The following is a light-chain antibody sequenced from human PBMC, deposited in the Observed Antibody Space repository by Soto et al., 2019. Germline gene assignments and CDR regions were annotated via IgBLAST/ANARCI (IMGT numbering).Light chain of an antibody. CDR3: AVWDDSLNGPV. Sequence: QSVLTQTPSASGAPGQWVTISCSGSSSNIGSNSLTWYQHLPGAAPKLLIYDNNQRPSGVPDRFSGSKSGTSASLAISGLQSEDEADYYCAVWDDSLNGPVFGGGTQLPSS. CDR1: SSNIGSNS. CDR2: DNN. V-gene: IGLV1-44*01. J-gene: IGLJ7*01.